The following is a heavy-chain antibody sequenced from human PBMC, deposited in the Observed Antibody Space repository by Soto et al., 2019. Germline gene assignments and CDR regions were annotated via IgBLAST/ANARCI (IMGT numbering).Heavy chain of an antibody. Sequence: PGGPLRLYCSASGFTFSSYAMNWVRQAPGKGLEWVSAISGSGGSTYYADSVKGRFTISRDNSKNTLYLQMNSLRAEDTAVYYCANRLAPLDYWGQGTLVTVSS. CDR3: ANRLAPLDY. J-gene: IGHJ4*02. CDR2: ISGSGGST. V-gene: IGHV3-23*01. CDR1: GFTFSSYA.